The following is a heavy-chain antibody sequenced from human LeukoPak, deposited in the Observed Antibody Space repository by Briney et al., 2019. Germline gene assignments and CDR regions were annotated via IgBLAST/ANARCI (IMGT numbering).Heavy chain of an antibody. J-gene: IGHJ4*02. CDR2: IRTDGSTT. CDR1: GFTFSTYW. V-gene: IGHV3-74*01. Sequence: AGGSLRLSCAASGFTFSTYWMHWVRQAPGKALVWVSHIRTDGSTTTYADSVKGRFNISRDNAKNTLYLQMNSLRAEDTAVYYCARDRGYTQDYWGQGTLVTVSS. CDR3: ARDRGYTQDY. D-gene: IGHD5-12*01.